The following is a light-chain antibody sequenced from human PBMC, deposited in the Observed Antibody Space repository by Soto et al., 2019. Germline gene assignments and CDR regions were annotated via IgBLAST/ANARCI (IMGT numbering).Light chain of an antibody. J-gene: IGKJ1*01. CDR2: GAS. Sequence: IVLAQSPATLSVSPGGRATLACTASQTVISNLAWHQQRPGQAPRLLIYGASTRATGIPAGLSGGGSGRELTLTTSSLQYADYSAYYCQQHYNGCPLTFGQGTKVDI. V-gene: IGKV3-15*01. CDR3: QQHYNGCPLT. CDR1: QTVISN.